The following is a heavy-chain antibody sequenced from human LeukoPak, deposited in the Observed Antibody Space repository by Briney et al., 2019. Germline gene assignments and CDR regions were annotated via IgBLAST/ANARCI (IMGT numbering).Heavy chain of an antibody. J-gene: IGHJ3*02. CDR2: ISYDGSNK. D-gene: IGHD3-22*01. V-gene: IGHV3-30*14. CDR3: ARGDRSYYYDSSGDTGVYAFDI. Sequence: GGSLRLSCAASGFTFSSYAMHWVRQAPGKGLEWVAVISYDGSNKYYADSVKGRFTISRDNSKNTLYLQMNSLRAEDTAVYYCARGDRSYYYDSSGDTGVYAFDIWGQGTMVTVSS. CDR1: GFTFSSYA.